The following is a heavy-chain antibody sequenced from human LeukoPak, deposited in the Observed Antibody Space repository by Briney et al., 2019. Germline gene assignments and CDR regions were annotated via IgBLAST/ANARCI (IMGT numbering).Heavy chain of an antibody. D-gene: IGHD3-10*01. CDR2: IRGKADNYAT. Sequence: PGGSLRLSCAASGFTFSGSAVHWVRQAAGKGLEWVGRIRGKADNYATVYTASVEGRFTMSRDDSRKTAYLQMNSLKIEDTAVYFCTSLAAIGSVWGQGTWSPSPQ. CDR3: TSLAAIGSV. J-gene: IGHJ4*02. V-gene: IGHV3-73*01. CDR1: GFTFSGSA.